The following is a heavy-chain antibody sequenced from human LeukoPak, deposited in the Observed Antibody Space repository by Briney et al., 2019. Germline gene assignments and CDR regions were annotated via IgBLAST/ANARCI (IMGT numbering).Heavy chain of an antibody. CDR3: ARAPGYSEFDV. CDR1: GFTFSRYW. Sequence: SGGSLRLSCVAAGFTFSRYWMSWVRQAPGKGPEFVANIKEDGSEKSYVDSVKGRFTISRDNAKNSVSLQLTSLRVDDTAVYYCARAPGYSEFDVWGQGARVIVSS. D-gene: IGHD4-11*01. J-gene: IGHJ3*01. V-gene: IGHV3-7*01. CDR2: IKEDGSEK.